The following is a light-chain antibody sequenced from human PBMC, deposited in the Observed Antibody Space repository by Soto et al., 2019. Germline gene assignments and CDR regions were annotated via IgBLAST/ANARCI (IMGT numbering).Light chain of an antibody. CDR1: SSDVGGYNY. CDR3: SSYTSSSTVV. Sequence: QSALTQPASVSGSPGQSITISCTGTSSDVGGYNYVSWYQQHPGKAPKLMIYDVSNRPAGVSNRFSGSKSGNTASLTISGLKAEEEAEYYCSSYTSSSTVVFGGGTKLTVL. CDR2: DVS. J-gene: IGLJ2*01. V-gene: IGLV2-14*01.